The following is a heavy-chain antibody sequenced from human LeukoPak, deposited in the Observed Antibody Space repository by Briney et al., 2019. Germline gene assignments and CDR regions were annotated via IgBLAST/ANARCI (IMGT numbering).Heavy chain of an antibody. J-gene: IGHJ4*02. CDR2: INWNGGST. Sequence: GGSLRLSCAASRFTVSSNYMTWVRQAPGEGLEWVSGINWNGGSTGYADSVKGRFTISRDNAKNSLYLQMNSLRAEDTALYYCARANSGYYSPIGYWGQGTLVTVSS. D-gene: IGHD3-22*01. CDR1: RFTVSSNY. V-gene: IGHV3-20*04. CDR3: ARANSGYYSPIGY.